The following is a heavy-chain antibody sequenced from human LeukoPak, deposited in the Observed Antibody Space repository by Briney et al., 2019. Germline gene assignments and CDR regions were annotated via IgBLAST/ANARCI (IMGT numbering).Heavy chain of an antibody. D-gene: IGHD2-15*01. J-gene: IGHJ4*02. Sequence: GGFLRLSCVHSGFIFNSYAMNWVRQAPGKGLEWVSCISASGGDTYYADSVKGRFTVSRDGSTRTLYLQMNSLRAEDTAIYYCAKDRCSGGGCYFDLWGQGTQVTVSS. CDR1: GFIFNSYA. CDR3: AKDRCSGGGCYFDL. CDR2: ISASGGDT. V-gene: IGHV3-23*01.